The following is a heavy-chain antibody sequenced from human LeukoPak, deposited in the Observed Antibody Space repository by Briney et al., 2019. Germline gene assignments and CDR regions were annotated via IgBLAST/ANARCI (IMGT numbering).Heavy chain of an antibody. V-gene: IGHV3-21*01. CDR2: ITSGSSYI. J-gene: IGHJ6*04. CDR3: AELGITMIGGV. CDR1: GFTFSSYN. D-gene: IGHD3-10*02. Sequence: GGPLRLSCAASGFTFSSYNMNWVRQAPGKGLEWVSSITSGSSYIYYADSVKGRFTISRDNAKNSLYLQMNSLRAEDTAVYYCAELGITMIGGVWGKGTTVTISS.